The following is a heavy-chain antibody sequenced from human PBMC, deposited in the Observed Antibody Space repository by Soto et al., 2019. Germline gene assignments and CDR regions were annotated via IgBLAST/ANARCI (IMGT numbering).Heavy chain of an antibody. CDR2: INSDGSST. CDR1: GFTFSSYS. CDR3: VRTSLVVAAATREDY. V-gene: IGHV3-74*01. D-gene: IGHD2-15*01. Sequence: GSLILSCAASGFTFSSYSMNWVRQAPGKGLEWVSRINSDGSSTSYADSVKGRFTISRDNAKNTLYLQMNSLRAEDTAVYYCVRTSLVVAAATREDYWGQGTLVTVSS. J-gene: IGHJ4*02.